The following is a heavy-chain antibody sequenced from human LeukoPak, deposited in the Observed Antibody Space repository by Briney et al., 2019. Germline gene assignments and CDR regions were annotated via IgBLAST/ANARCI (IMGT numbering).Heavy chain of an antibody. J-gene: IGHJ4*02. V-gene: IGHV4-30-4*08. Sequence: SQTLSLTCTVSGGSISSGDYYWSWIRQPPGKGLEWIWYIYYSGSTYYNPSLKSRVTISVDTSKNQFSLKLSSVTAADTAVYYCARDLLGGEFAYWGQGTLVTVSS. D-gene: IGHD3-16*01. CDR3: ARDLLGGEFAY. CDR1: GGSISSGDYY. CDR2: IYYSGST.